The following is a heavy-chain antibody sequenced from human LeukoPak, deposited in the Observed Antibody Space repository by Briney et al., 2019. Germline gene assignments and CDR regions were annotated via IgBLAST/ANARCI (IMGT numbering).Heavy chain of an antibody. J-gene: IGHJ3*02. Sequence: GGSLRLSCAASGFTVSSNYMSWVRQAPGKGLEWVSVIYSGGSTYYADSVKGRFTISRDNSKNTLYLQMNSLRAEDTAVYYCARVRCSSTSCHPYDAFDIWGQGTMVTVSS. CDR2: IYSGGST. CDR1: GFTVSSNY. D-gene: IGHD2-2*01. V-gene: IGHV3-53*01. CDR3: ARVRCSSTSCHPYDAFDI.